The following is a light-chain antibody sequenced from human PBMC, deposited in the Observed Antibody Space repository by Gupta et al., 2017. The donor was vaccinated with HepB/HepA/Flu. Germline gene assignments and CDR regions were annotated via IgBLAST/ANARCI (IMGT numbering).Light chain of an antibody. Sequence: QSALTQPASVSGSPGPSITISCTGTSSDVGSHTYVSWYQQHPGKAPRLRIYDGRHRPAGISDRFSGSKSENTASLTISGLQAEDEADYYCLSYTGSSTYVVGTGTKVTVL. CDR2: DGR. J-gene: IGLJ1*01. V-gene: IGLV2-14*03. CDR1: SSDVGSHTY. CDR3: LSYTGSSTYV.